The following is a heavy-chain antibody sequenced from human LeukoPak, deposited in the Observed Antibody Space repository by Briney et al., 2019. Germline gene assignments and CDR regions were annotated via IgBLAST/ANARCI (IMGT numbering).Heavy chain of an antibody. V-gene: IGHV4-34*01. CDR2: INHSGSA. J-gene: IGHJ2*01. CDR3: ARAGRYCSGGSCHHWYFDL. CDR1: GGSFSGYY. Sequence: SETLSLTCAVYGGSFSGYYWSWIRQPPGKGLEWIGEINHSGSANYNPSLKSRVTISVDTSKNQFSLKLSSVTAADTAVYYCARAGRYCSGGSCHHWYFDLWGRDTLVTVSS. D-gene: IGHD2-15*01.